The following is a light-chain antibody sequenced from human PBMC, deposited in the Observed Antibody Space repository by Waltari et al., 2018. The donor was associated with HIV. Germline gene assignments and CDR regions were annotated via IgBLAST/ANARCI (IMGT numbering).Light chain of an antibody. J-gene: IGLJ3*02. V-gene: IGLV2-14*01. CDR2: GVD. CDR1: SSDIGTYKL. Sequence: QSALTQPASVSGSPRQSITISCTGSSSDIGTYKLVSWYRQYPGMAPQHLIHGVDTRPSGVSDRFSGSKSGNVASLTITSLQSEDEAEYYCSSYANTDTLLFGGGTKLTVL. CDR3: SSYANTDTLL.